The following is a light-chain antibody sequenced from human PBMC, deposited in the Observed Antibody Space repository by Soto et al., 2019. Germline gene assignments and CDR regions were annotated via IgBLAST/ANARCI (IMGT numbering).Light chain of an antibody. V-gene: IGKV1-5*01. Sequence: DIQMTQSPSTLSASVGDGVTITCRASQTISSGLAWYQQKPGKAPKLLIYGASTLQSGVPSRFSGSGSGTEFTLTISSVQPEDFATYYCQQFNSYPITFGQGTRLEIK. CDR2: GAS. CDR3: QQFNSYPIT. J-gene: IGKJ5*01. CDR1: QTISSG.